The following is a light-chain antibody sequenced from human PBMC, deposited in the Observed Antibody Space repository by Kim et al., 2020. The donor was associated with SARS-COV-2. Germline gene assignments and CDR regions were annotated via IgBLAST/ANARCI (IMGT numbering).Light chain of an antibody. CDR1: SGSIASNY. J-gene: IGLJ2*01. CDR3: QSYDTSNPCI. Sequence: KAVTLSCTRSSGSIASNYVQWYQQRPGSSPTTVIYDDDQRPSGVPDRFSGSIDRSSNSASLTISGLKTEDEADYYCQSYDTSNPCIFGGGTQLTVL. V-gene: IGLV6-57*01. CDR2: DDD.